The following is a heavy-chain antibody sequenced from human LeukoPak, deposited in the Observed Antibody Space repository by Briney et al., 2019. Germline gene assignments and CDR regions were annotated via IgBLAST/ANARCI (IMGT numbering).Heavy chain of an antibody. CDR3: ARGVSGTAAAQYY. V-gene: IGHV3-48*04. Sequence: PGGSLRLSCAASGFTFSSYSMNWVRQAPGKGLEWVSYISSSSSTIYYADSVKGRFTISRDNAKNSLYLQMNSLRAEDTAVYYCARGVSGTAAAQYYWGQGTLVTVSS. J-gene: IGHJ4*02. CDR1: GFTFSSYS. CDR2: ISSSSSTI. D-gene: IGHD6-13*01.